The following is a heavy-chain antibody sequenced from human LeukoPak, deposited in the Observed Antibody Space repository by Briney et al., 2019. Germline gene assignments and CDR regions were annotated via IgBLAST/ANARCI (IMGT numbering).Heavy chain of an antibody. CDR1: GFPFSDDW. J-gene: IGHJ4*02. CDR2: IKKKGDGWTT. V-gene: IGHV3-15*01. CDR3: TTVTMVRDYDY. Sequence: GGSLRLSCAASGFPFSDDWMSWVRQAPGKGLEWVGRIKKKGDGWTTDYAAPVKGRFTISRDDSKNMLYLEMNNLKIEDTAVYYCTTVTMVRDYDYWGQGTLVTVSS. D-gene: IGHD3-10*01.